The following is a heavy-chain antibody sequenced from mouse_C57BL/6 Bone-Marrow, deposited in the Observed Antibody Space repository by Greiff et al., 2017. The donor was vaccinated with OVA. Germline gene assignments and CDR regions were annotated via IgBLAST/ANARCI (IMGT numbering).Heavy chain of an antibody. J-gene: IGHJ3*01. V-gene: IGHV7-4*01. D-gene: IGHD1-1*01. CDR1: GFTFTDYY. Sequence: EVQRVESGGGLVQPGASLRLSCAASGFTFTDYYMSWVRQPPGKAPEWLALIRNKANGYTTEYTASVKGRFTISRDNSQNILYLQMNTLRAEDSATYYCVRGGGYGSSLSYWGQGTLVTVSA. CDR3: VRGGGYGSSLSY. CDR2: IRNKANGYTT.